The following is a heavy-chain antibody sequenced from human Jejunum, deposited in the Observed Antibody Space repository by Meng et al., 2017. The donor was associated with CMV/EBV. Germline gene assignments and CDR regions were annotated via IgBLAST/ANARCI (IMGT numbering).Heavy chain of an antibody. J-gene: IGHJ5*01. V-gene: IGHV1-69*04. CDR2: IIPIIGRP. Sequence: SGGTLRTYVLSWVRQAPGQGLEWMGRIIPIIGRPHHAQRFQDRVSITADKATSTVYMELKTLTSEDTAVYFCASDITGNSYAYDSWGQGTLVTVSS. D-gene: IGHD3-16*01. CDR1: GGTLRTYV. CDR3: ASDITGNSYAYDS.